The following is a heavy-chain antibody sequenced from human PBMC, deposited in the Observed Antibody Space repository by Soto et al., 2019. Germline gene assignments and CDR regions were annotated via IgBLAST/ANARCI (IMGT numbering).Heavy chain of an antibody. V-gene: IGHV1-18*01. CDR1: GYTFTSYG. Sequence: ASVKVSCKASGYTFTSYGISWARQAPGQGLEWMGWISAYNGNTNYAQKLQGRVTMTTDTSTSTAYMELRSLRSDDTAVYYCARDEGVVVVAAILYYYYGMDVWGQGTTVTVSS. D-gene: IGHD2-15*01. J-gene: IGHJ6*02. CDR3: ARDEGVVVVAAILYYYYGMDV. CDR2: ISAYNGNT.